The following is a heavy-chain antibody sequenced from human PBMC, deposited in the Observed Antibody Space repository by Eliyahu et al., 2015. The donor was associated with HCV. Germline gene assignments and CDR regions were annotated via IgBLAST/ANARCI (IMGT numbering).Heavy chain of an antibody. CDR3: ARGRGXFDEFDY. CDR1: RFTFTNXA. J-gene: IGHJ4*02. V-gene: IGHV3-33*08. Sequence: SRFTFTNXAMHWVRQAPGKXLEWVAIVWYDGTGEYYADSVKXRFTISRDNSKNTLYLQMNSXRAEDTAVYYCARGRGXFDEFDYWGQGTLVTVSS. CDR2: VWYDGTGE. D-gene: IGHD3-9*01.